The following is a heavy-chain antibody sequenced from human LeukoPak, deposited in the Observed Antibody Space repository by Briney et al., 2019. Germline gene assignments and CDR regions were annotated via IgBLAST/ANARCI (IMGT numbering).Heavy chain of an antibody. CDR3: ARAPSYYYDSSGYYDY. CDR2: ISYDGSNK. D-gene: IGHD3-22*01. J-gene: IGHJ4*02. V-gene: IGHV3-30-3*01. Sequence: GSLRLSCAASGFTFSSYAMHWVRQAPGKGLEWVAVISYDGSNKYYADSVKGRFTISRDNSKNTLYLQMNSLRAEDTAVYYRARAPSYYYDSSGYYDYWGQGTLVTVSS. CDR1: GFTFSSYA.